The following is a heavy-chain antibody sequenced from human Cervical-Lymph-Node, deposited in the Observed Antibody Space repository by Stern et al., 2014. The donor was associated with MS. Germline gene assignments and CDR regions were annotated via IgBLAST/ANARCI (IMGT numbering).Heavy chain of an antibody. CDR1: GYYFNNYW. J-gene: IGHJ4*02. D-gene: IGHD5-24*01. CDR2: IYPHTGDP. V-gene: IGHV5-51*03. CDR3: ARSRDAYKNFDY. Sequence: EVQLVESGGEVKKPGESLKISCKGSGYYFNNYWIGWVRQMPGKGLEWMGIIYPHTGDPRNSPTFQGQVTISADKSTTTACLQWSSLKASDSAMYYCARSRDAYKNFDYWGQGTLVTVSS.